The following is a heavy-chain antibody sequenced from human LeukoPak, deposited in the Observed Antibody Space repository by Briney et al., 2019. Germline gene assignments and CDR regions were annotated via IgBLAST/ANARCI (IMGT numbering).Heavy chain of an antibody. CDR3: ASVSYYDSSGYPYFDY. D-gene: IGHD3-22*01. CDR2: INPNSGGT. Sequence: YTXXXXYMHWVRQAPGQGLEWMGWINPNSGGTNYAQKFQGRVTMTRDTSISTAYMELSRLRSDDTAVYYCASVSYYDSSGYPYFDYWGQGTLVTVSS. V-gene: IGHV1-2*02. CDR1: YTXXXXY. J-gene: IGHJ4*02.